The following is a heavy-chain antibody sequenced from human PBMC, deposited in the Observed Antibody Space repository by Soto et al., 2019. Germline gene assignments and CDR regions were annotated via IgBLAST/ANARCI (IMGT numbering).Heavy chain of an antibody. CDR3: ARRYGASFDY. J-gene: IGHJ4*02. V-gene: IGHV4-59*01. CDR2: IYYSGST. CDR1: GGSISSYY. D-gene: IGHD4-17*01. Sequence: QVQLQESGPGLVKPSETLSLTCTVSGGSISSYYWSWIRQPPGKGLEWIGYIYYSGSTNYNPSLKGRVTISVDKSKNQFALKLSYVTAADTAVYYCARRYGASFDYWGQVTLVTVSS.